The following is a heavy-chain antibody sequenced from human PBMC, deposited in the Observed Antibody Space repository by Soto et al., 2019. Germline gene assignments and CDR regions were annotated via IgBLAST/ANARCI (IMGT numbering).Heavy chain of an antibody. D-gene: IGHD3-22*01. CDR1: GYSFTSYW. J-gene: IGHJ3*02. CDR3: ARRPASDSSGYYYDAFDI. V-gene: IGHV5-51*01. CDR2: IYPGDSDT. Sequence: PGESLKISCKGSGYSFTSYWIGWVRQMPGKGLEWMGIIYPGDSDTRYSPSFQGQVTISADKSISTAYLQWSSLKASDTAMYYCARRPASDSSGYYYDAFDIWGQGTMVTVSS.